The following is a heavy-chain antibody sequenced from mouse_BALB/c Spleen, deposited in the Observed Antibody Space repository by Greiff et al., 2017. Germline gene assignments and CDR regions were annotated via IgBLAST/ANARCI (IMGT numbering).Heavy chain of an antibody. V-gene: IGHV5-9-4*01. CDR3: ANYGSSYEIAY. J-gene: IGHJ3*01. CDR1: GFTFSSYA. Sequence: DVKLVESGGGLVKPGGSLKLSCAASGFTFSSYAMSWVRQSPEKRLEWVAEISSGGSYTYYPDTVTGRFTISRDNAKNTLYLEMSSLRSEDTAMYYCANYGSSYEIAYWGQGTLVTVSA. CDR2: ISSGGSYT. D-gene: IGHD1-1*01.